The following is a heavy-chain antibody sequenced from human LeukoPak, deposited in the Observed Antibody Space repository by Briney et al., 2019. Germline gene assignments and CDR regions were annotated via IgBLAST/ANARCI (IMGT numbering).Heavy chain of an antibody. Sequence: SCKASGYTFTSYAMHWVRQAPGKGLEWVAVVSYLGNDKFYADSVKGRFTISKDNSNNTVYLEINSLRSGDTAVYYCARPLERRLIHYFDFWGPGTLVTVSS. J-gene: IGHJ4*02. D-gene: IGHD6-25*01. CDR3: ARPLERRLIHYFDF. V-gene: IGHV3-30-3*01. CDR1: GYTFTSYA. CDR2: VSYLGNDK.